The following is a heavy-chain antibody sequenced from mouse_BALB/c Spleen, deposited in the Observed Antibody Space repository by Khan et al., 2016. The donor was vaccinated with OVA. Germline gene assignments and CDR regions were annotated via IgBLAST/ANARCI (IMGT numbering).Heavy chain of an antibody. J-gene: IGHJ2*01. V-gene: IGHV3-2*02. CDR2: IGYSGVT. D-gene: IGHD1-1*01. CDR1: AYSIPSGYA. CDR3: ARGNYYGYYFDY. Sequence: EVQLVESGPGLVKPSQSLSLTCTVTAYSIPSGYAWNWIRQFPGNKLDWMGYIGYSGVTSSTPSLKSRISITRDTSKNQFFLQLTSVTTEDTATYYCARGNYYGYYFDYWGQGTTLTVSS.